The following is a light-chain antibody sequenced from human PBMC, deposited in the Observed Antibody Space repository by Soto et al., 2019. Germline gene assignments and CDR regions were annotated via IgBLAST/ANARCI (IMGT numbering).Light chain of an antibody. CDR2: GSS. CDR1: QTVSSSF. V-gene: IGKV3-20*01. Sequence: ENVLTQSPDTLSLSPGDRATLSCRASQTVSSSFLAWYQQKPGQAPRLLIYGSSSRASGIPDRFSGSGSGTDFTLTISRLVPEDFAVYYCQQYSSSPYSFGQGTKLEIK. CDR3: QQYSSSPYS. J-gene: IGKJ2*03.